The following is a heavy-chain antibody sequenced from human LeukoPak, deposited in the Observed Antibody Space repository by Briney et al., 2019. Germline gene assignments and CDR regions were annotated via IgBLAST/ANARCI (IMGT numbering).Heavy chain of an antibody. D-gene: IGHD5-12*01. Sequence: SETLSLTCTVSGGSISIGGYYGSWVRQHPGKGLEWIGYIYYSGSTYYNPSLESRVTISVDTSKNQFSLQLSSVTAADTAVYYCARDLYSGYDFYQFDPWGQGTLVTVSS. CDR3: ARDLYSGYDFYQFDP. CDR1: GGSISIGGYY. CDR2: IYYSGST. V-gene: IGHV4-31*03. J-gene: IGHJ5*02.